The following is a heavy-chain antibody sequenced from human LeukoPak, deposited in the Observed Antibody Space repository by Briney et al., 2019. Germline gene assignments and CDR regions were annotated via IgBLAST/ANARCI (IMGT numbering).Heavy chain of an antibody. CDR1: GYTFTSYA. V-gene: IGHV1-3*01. J-gene: IGHJ5*02. D-gene: IGHD1-26*01. CDR3: ARVGWELLLEENNWFDP. CDR2: INAGNGNT. Sequence: ASVKVSCKASGYTFTSYAMHWVRQAPGQRLEWMGWINAGNGNTKYSQKFQGRVTITRDTSASTAYMELSSLRSEDTAVYYCARVGWELLLEENNWFDPWGQGTLVTVSS.